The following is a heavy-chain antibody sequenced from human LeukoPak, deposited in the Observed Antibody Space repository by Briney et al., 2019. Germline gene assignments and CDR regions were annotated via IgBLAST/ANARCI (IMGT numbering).Heavy chain of an antibody. CDR1: GGSISSSSYY. D-gene: IGHD3-10*01. V-gene: IGHV4-39*07. CDR2: IYYSGST. J-gene: IGHJ5*02. Sequence: SETLSLTCTVSGGSISSSSYYWGWIRQPPGKGLEWIGSIYYSGSTYYNPSLKSRVTMSVDTSKNQFSLKLSSVTAADTAVYYCARGSDLWFGEFRNWFDPWGQGTLVTVSS. CDR3: ARGSDLWFGEFRNWFDP.